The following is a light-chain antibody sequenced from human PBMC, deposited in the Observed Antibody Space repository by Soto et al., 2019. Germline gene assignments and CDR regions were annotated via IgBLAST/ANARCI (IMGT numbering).Light chain of an antibody. J-gene: IGKJ1*01. V-gene: IGKV3-15*01. CDR1: QGVSSN. CDR2: GAS. Sequence: EIVMTQSPATLSVSPGERVTLSCRASQGVSSNLAWYQQKPRQAPRLLIYGASTRASGIPARFSGGGSETEFTLPISSLQYQDFAVYYCQQSHNWPPRTLGQGTKVEIK. CDR3: QQSHNWPPRT.